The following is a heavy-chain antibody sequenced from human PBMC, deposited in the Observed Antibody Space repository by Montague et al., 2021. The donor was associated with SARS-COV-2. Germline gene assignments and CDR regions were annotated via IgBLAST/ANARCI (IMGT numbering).Heavy chain of an antibody. D-gene: IGHD2-21*02. CDR3: ARHEPFVVVTAIHDTFDI. J-gene: IGHJ3*02. Sequence: SETLSLTCTVSGGSISTYYWSWIRQPPGKGLEWIGYIYYSGSTNYNPSLKSRVTISVDTSKNQFSLKLSSVTAADTAVYYCARHEPFVVVTAIHDTFDIWGQGTMVTVSS. V-gene: IGHV4-59*08. CDR1: GGSISTYY. CDR2: IYYSGST.